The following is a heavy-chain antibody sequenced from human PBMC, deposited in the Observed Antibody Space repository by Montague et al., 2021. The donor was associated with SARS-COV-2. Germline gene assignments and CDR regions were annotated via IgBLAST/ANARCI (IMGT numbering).Heavy chain of an antibody. CDR3: ARGRRILLWFGELLSGGDYYGMDV. J-gene: IGHJ6*02. CDR2: INHSGST. CDR1: GGSFRGYY. V-gene: IGHV4-34*01. D-gene: IGHD3-10*01. Sequence: SETLSLTCAVYGGSFRGYYWSCIRQPPGKGLEWIGEINHSGSTNYNPSLKSRVTISVDTSKNQFSLKLSSVTAADTAVYYCARGRRILLWFGELLSGGDYYGMDVWGQGTTVTVSS.